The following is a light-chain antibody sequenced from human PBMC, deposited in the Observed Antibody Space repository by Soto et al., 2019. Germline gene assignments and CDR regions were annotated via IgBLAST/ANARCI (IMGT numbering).Light chain of an antibody. CDR1: QSVSSSY. V-gene: IGKV3-20*01. CDR2: GAS. J-gene: IGKJ1*01. CDR3: QQYGSSPPT. Sequence: SVLTQSPGTLSLSPGERATLSCRASQSVSSSYLAWYQQKPGQAPRLLIYGASSRATGITDRFSGSGSGTYFTINISRLEPEDFAVYYCQQYGSSPPTFGQGTKVEIK.